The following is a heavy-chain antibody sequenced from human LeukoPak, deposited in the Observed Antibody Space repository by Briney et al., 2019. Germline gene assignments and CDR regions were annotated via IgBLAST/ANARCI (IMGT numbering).Heavy chain of an antibody. D-gene: IGHD3-22*01. Sequence: GGSLRLSCAASGFTFSSYGMSWVRQAPGKGLEWVSAISGSGGSTYYADSVKGRFTISRDNSKNTLYLQMNSLRAEDTAVYYCARGITMIVVVPNFDYWGQGTLVTVSS. CDR3: ARGITMIVVVPNFDY. J-gene: IGHJ4*02. CDR1: GFTFSSYG. V-gene: IGHV3-23*01. CDR2: ISGSGGST.